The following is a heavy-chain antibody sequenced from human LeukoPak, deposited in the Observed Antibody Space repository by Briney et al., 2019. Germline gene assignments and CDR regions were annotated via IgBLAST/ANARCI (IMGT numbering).Heavy chain of an antibody. V-gene: IGHV1-2*02. CDR2: INPNSGGT. J-gene: IGHJ3*02. Sequence: GASVKVSCKASGYTFTGYYMHWVRQAPGQGLEWMGWINPNSGGTNYAQKFQGRVTMTRDTSISTAYMELSRLRSDDTAVYYCAQKASGSYWWGGAFDIWGQGTMVTVSS. D-gene: IGHD1-26*01. CDR1: GYTFTGYY. CDR3: AQKASGSYWWGGAFDI.